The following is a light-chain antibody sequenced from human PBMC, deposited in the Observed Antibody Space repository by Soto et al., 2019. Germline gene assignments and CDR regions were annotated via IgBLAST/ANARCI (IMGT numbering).Light chain of an antibody. CDR1: SSDVGSYNL. V-gene: IGLV2-23*01. CDR2: EGS. Sequence: QSVLTQPASVSGSPGQSITISCTGTSSDVGSYNLVSWYQQYPGKAPKLMIYEGSKRPSGVSNRFSGSKSGNTASLTISGLQAEDEADYYCCSYAGPSTYVFGTGTKLTVL. CDR3: CSYAGPSTYV. J-gene: IGLJ1*01.